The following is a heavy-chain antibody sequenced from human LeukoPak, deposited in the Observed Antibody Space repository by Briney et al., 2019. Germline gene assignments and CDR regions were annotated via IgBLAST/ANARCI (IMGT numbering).Heavy chain of an antibody. V-gene: IGHV3-23*01. D-gene: IGHD3-22*01. CDR2: ISGSGGST. J-gene: IGHJ4*02. Sequence: GGSLRLSCAASGFTFSSYAMSWVRQAPGKGLEWVSGISGSGGSTSYADSVKGRFTISRDNSKNTLYLQMNSLRAEDTAVYYCAKAPRDSSGYFPYCFDCWGQGTLVTVSS. CDR1: GFTFSSYA. CDR3: AKAPRDSSGYFPYCFDC.